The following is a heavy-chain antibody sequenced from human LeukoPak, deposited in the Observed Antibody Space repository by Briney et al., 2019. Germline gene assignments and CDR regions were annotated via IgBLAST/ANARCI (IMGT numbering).Heavy chain of an antibody. J-gene: IGHJ3*02. Sequence: SVKVSCKASGGTFISYAISWVRQAPGQGLEWMGGIIPIFGTANYAQKFQGRVTITADESTSTAYMELSSLRSEDTAVYYCARDSGSVFGYAFDIWGQGTMVTVSS. CDR1: GGTFISYA. CDR2: IIPIFGTA. D-gene: IGHD5-12*01. V-gene: IGHV1-69*01. CDR3: ARDSGSVFGYAFDI.